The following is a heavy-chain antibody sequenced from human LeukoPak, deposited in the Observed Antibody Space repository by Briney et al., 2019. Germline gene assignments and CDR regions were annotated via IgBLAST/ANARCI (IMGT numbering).Heavy chain of an antibody. CDR2: INPNSGGT. V-gene: IGHV1-2*02. Sequence: ASVKVSCKASGYTFTGYYMHWVRQAPGQGLEWMGWINPNSGGTNYAQKFQGRVTMTRDTSISTAYMELSRLRSDDTAVYYRAEAFDYYDSSGFEYSQHWGQGTLVTVSS. J-gene: IGHJ1*01. CDR1: GYTFTGYY. CDR3: AEAFDYYDSSGFEYSQH. D-gene: IGHD3-22*01.